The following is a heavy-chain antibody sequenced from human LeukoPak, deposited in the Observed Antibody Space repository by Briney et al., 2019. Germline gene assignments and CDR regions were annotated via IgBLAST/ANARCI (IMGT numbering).Heavy chain of an antibody. CDR2: INHSGST. D-gene: IGHD1-26*01. V-gene: IGHV4-34*01. Sequence: PSEPLSLTCAVYGGSFSGYYWSWIRQPPGKALEWIGEINHSGSTNYNPSLKSRVNISVDTSKNQFSLKLSSVTAADTAVYYCAREKGLVGAACDYWGQGTLVTVSS. CDR3: AREKGLVGAACDY. CDR1: GGSFSGYY. J-gene: IGHJ4*02.